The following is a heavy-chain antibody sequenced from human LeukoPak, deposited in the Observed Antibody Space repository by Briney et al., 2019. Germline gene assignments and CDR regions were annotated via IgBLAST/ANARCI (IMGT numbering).Heavy chain of an antibody. V-gene: IGHV4-59*08. J-gene: IGHJ6*02. Sequence: PSETLSLTCTVSGASISSYHWSWIRQPPGKGLEWIGDLFNSGGTSYNASLKSRVTVSVDTSKKQVSLKVTSVTAADTAVYYCARRNPASGMRDVWGQGTTVTVSS. D-gene: IGHD3-10*01. CDR1: GASISSYH. CDR3: ARRNPASGMRDV. CDR2: LFNSGGT.